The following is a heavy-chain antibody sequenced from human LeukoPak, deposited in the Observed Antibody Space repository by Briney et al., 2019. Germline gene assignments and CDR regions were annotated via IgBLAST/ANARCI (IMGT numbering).Heavy chain of an antibody. J-gene: IGHJ4*02. CDR1: GGSISSYY. D-gene: IGHD5-12*01. V-gene: IGHV4-4*07. Sequence: SETLSLTCTVSGGSISSYYWSWIRQPAGKGLEWIGRIYTSGSTNYNPSLKSRVTMSVDTSKNQFSLKLSSVTAADTAVYYCARDGVDIGVAYYFDYWGQGTLVTVSS. CDR3: ARDGVDIGVAYYFDY. CDR2: IYTSGST.